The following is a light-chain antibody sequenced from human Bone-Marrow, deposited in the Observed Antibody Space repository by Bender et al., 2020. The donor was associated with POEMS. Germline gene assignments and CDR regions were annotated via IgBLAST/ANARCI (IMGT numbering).Light chain of an antibody. CDR1: SSNIGSNY. CDR2: KDK. V-gene: IGLV1-47*01. J-gene: IGLJ3*02. Sequence: QSVLTQPPSASGTPGQRVTISCSGSSSNIGSNYVYWYQRLSGTAPQLLISKDKQRPSGVPDRFSGSKSGTSASLAISGLRAEDEGDYYCQSYDNSLGGWVFGGGTKLTVL. CDR3: QSYDNSLGGWV.